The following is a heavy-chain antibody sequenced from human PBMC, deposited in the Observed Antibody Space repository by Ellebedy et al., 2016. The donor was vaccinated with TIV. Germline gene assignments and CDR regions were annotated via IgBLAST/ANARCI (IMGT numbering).Heavy chain of an antibody. Sequence: SGPTLVKPTQTLTLTCTFSGFSLSTSRLSVSWIRQPPGKALEWLARIDWDDDKFYSTSLRTRVTISKDSSENQVVLTMTNMDPEDTATYYCARISSGWRFDYWGQGALVTVSS. J-gene: IGHJ4*02. V-gene: IGHV2-70*17. CDR1: GFSLSTSRLS. CDR3: ARISSGWRFDY. D-gene: IGHD6-19*01. CDR2: IDWDDDK.